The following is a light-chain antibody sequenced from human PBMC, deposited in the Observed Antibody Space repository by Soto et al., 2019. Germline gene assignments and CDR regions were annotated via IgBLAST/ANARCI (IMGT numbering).Light chain of an antibody. CDR2: GAS. V-gene: IGKV3-15*01. Sequence: EVVMTQSPATLSVSPGERATLSCRASQSVRSNLAWSQQKPGQAPRHLIYGASTTPTGTPARFSGSGSGTEFTLTISSLQSEDFAVYYCQQYNNWLTFGGGTKVEIK. CDR3: QQYNNWLT. J-gene: IGKJ4*01. CDR1: QSVRSN.